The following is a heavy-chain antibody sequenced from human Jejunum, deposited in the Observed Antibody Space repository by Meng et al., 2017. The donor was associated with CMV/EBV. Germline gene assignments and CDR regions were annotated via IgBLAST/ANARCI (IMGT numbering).Heavy chain of an antibody. CDR1: S. V-gene: IGHV3-53*01. Sequence: SLPWVRPAPGKGLEWVSVISSNGHTYYADSVKGRFTISRDSSKNTFSLQMNSLRAEDTAVYYCARGGGGWSSSDYYHYHGLDVWGQGTTVTVSS. CDR2: ISSNGHT. J-gene: IGHJ6*02. CDR3: ARGGGGWSSSDYYHYHGLDV. D-gene: IGHD6-19*01.